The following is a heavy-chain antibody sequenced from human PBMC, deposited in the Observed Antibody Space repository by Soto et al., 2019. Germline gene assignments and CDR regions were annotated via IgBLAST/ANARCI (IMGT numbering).Heavy chain of an antibody. Sequence: QVQLVQSGAEVKKPGSSVKVSCKASGGTFSSYTISWVRQAPGQGLEWLGRIIPILGIANYAQKFQGRVTITADKSTSTAYMELSSLRSEDTAVYYCARDRSRSPPDYWGQGTLVTVSS. V-gene: IGHV1-69*08. CDR2: IIPILGIA. J-gene: IGHJ4*02. CDR1: GGTFSSYT. CDR3: ARDRSRSPPDY.